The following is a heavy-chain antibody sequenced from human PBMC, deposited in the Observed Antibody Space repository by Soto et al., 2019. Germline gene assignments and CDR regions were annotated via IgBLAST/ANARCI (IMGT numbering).Heavy chain of an antibody. D-gene: IGHD6-25*01. V-gene: IGHV4-61*01. CDR2: IISSGSP. Sequence: ASEDRRVPCTVSGGFARRCSYFWSWIRQSPGKGLEWMGYIISSGSPDYNPPLKSRVTISVDTSKNQFSLKLRSVTAADTAVYYCARDSWCVLGYCGYRNRLDFPAQGTTVTVSS. CDR1: GGFARRCSYF. J-gene: IGHJ5*01. CDR3: ARDSWCVLGYCGYRNRLDF.